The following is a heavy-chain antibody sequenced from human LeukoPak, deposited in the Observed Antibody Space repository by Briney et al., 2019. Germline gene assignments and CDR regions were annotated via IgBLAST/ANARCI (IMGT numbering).Heavy chain of an antibody. CDR2: IGTAGDT. Sequence: GGSLRLSCAASGFTFSSYDMHWVRQATGKGLEWVSAIGTAGDTYYPGSVKGRFTISRENAKNSLYLQMNSLRAGDTAVYYCARGGSYCSSTSCHSYYFDYWGQGTLVTVSS. J-gene: IGHJ4*02. CDR3: ARGGSYCSSTSCHSYYFDY. D-gene: IGHD2-2*01. CDR1: GFTFSSYD. V-gene: IGHV3-13*01.